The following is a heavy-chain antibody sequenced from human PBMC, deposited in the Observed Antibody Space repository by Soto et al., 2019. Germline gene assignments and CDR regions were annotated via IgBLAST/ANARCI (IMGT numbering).Heavy chain of an antibody. J-gene: IGHJ6*02. V-gene: IGHV1-69*13. CDR3: ASDPYNVVVPAAIPGGGRGRGYYYYGMDV. CDR2: IIPIFGTA. D-gene: IGHD2-2*01. CDR1: GGTFSSYA. Sequence: SVKVSCKASGGTFSSYAISWVRQAPGQGLEWMGGIIPIFGTANYAQKFQGRVTITADESTITAYMELSSLRSDDTAVYYCASDPYNVVVPAAIPGGGRGRGYYYYGMDVWGQGTTVTVSS.